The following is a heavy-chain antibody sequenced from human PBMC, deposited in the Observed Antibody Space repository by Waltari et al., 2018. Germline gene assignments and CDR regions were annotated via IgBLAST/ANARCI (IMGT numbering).Heavy chain of an antibody. CDR2: IYYRWST. J-gene: IGHJ3*02. D-gene: IGHD1-26*01. V-gene: IGHV4-34*11. CDR3: AMGRSARALDI. Sequence: QVQLQQRGAGLLKPSETLSLTCAVSGGSFSGYYWSWIRQPPGKGLEWIGCIYYRWSTTYHPPLRTRATISVDTSKNRFSRNLSAVTAADTAEYYLAMGRSARALDIWGQGTMVTVSS. CDR1: GGSFSGYY.